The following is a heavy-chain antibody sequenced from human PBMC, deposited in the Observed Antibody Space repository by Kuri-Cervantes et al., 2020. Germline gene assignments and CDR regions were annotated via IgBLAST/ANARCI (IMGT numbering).Heavy chain of an antibody. CDR2: ISSSSSYI. CDR3: ARGTLGGGGPLD. J-gene: IGHJ4*02. Sequence: GEFLKISCAASGFTFSSSWMHWVCQAPGKGLEWVSSISSSSSYISYADSVKGRFTISRDNAKNSLYLQMNSLRAEDTAVYYCARGTLGGGGPLDWGQGTLVTVSS. CDR1: GFTFSSSW. V-gene: IGHV3-21*03. D-gene: IGHD1-26*01.